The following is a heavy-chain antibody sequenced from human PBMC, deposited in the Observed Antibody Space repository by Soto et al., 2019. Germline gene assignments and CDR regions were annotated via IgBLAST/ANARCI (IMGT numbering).Heavy chain of an antibody. J-gene: IGHJ4*02. CDR2: IIPFFGTP. CDR3: ARDKGAYYSHLVY. V-gene: IGHV1-69*06. CDR1: GATFSSYA. D-gene: IGHD3-22*01. Sequence: QVLLVQSGAEVQKPGSSVKVSCKLSGATFSSYAMSWVRQAPGHGLEWIGGIIPFFGTPNYAQKFQGRVTITADTSTATSYMELSSLRSDDTAVYYCARDKGAYYSHLVYWGQGTLVTVSS.